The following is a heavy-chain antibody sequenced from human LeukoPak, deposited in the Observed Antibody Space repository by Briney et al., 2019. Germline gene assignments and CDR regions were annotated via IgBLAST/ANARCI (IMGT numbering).Heavy chain of an antibody. CDR2: IYYSGST. CDR3: ATLDPNSSSWYLEYYYYYYYMDV. Sequence: PSETLSLTCTVSGGSISSSSYYWGWIRQPPGKGLEWIGSIYYSGSTYYNPSLKSRVTISVDTSKNQFSLKLSSVTAADTAVYYCATLDPNSSSWYLEYYYYYYYMDVWGKGTTVTVSS. V-gene: IGHV4-39*07. J-gene: IGHJ6*03. D-gene: IGHD6-13*01. CDR1: GGSISSSSYY.